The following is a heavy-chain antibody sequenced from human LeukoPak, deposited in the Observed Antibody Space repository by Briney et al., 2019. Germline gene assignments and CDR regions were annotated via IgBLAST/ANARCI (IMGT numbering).Heavy chain of an antibody. CDR2: IYSGGST. CDR1: GFTVSSNY. V-gene: IGHV3-53*01. Sequence: GGSLRLSCAASGFTVSSNYMSWVRQAPGKGLEWVSVIYSGGSTYYADSVKGRFTISRDNSKNTLYLQMNSLRAEDTAVYYCARERRETYYDSSGYFDYWGPGTLVTASS. CDR3: ARERRETYYDSSGYFDY. D-gene: IGHD3-22*01. J-gene: IGHJ4*02.